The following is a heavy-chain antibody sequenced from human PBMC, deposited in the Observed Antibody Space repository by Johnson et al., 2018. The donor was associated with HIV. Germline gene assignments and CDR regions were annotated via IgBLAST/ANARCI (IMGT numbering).Heavy chain of an antibody. Sequence: VQLVESGGDVVRPGGSLRLSCAGSGFIFDDYGMRWVRQPPGKGLEWVSGINWNGGSTGYADSVKGRFTISRDNAKNSLYLQMNSLRAEDTALYFCARAGYSYGLGAFDIWGQGTMVTVSS. CDR2: INWNGGST. CDR1: GFIFDDYG. J-gene: IGHJ3*02. CDR3: ARAGYSYGLGAFDI. V-gene: IGHV3-20*04. D-gene: IGHD5-18*01.